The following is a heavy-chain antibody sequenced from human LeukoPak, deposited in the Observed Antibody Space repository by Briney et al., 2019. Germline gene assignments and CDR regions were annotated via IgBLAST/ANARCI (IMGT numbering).Heavy chain of an antibody. J-gene: IGHJ4*02. CDR1: GGTFSSYA. V-gene: IGHV1-69*13. D-gene: IGHD3-22*01. CDR3: AREGSYYYDSSGSGRGHRDFDY. CDR2: IIPIFGTA. Sequence: GASVKVSCKASGGTFSSYAISWVRQAPGQGLEWMGGIIPIFGTANYAQKFQGRVTITADESTSTAYMELSSLRSEDTAVYYCAREGSYYYDSSGSGRGHRDFDYWGQGTLVTVSS.